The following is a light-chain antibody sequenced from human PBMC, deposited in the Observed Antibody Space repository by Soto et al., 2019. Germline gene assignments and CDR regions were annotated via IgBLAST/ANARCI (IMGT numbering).Light chain of an antibody. Sequence: QSALTQPASVSGSPGQSISISCTGTSSDVGGYNYVSWYQQHPGEAPKLMIYDVSTRPSGVSYRFSGSKSGNTASLTISGLQAEDEADYYCSSYTSSSAPFVFGTGTRSPS. CDR2: DVS. V-gene: IGLV2-14*01. CDR1: SSDVGGYNY. CDR3: SSYTSSSAPFV. J-gene: IGLJ1*01.